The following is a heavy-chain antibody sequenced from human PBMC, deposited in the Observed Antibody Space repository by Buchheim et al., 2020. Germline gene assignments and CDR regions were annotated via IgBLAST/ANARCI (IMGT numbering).Heavy chain of an antibody. CDR1: GYTFTSYY. D-gene: IGHD3-3*01. Sequence: QVQLVQSGAEVKKPGASVKVSCKASGYTFTSYYMHWVRQAPGQGLEWMGIINPSGGSTSYAQKFQGRVTMTRDTSTSTGYMELSSLRSEDTAVYYCARDRLIRFLEWSTPDPYGMDVWGQGTT. CDR2: INPSGGST. CDR3: ARDRLIRFLEWSTPDPYGMDV. V-gene: IGHV1-46*01. J-gene: IGHJ6*02.